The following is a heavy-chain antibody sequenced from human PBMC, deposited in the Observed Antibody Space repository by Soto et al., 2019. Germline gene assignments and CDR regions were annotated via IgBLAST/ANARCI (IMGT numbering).Heavy chain of an antibody. Sequence: GGSLRLSCAASGFTFSSYAMSWVRQAPGKGLEWVSAIGGSGGSTYYADSVKGRFTISRDNSKNTLYLQMKSLRAEDTAVYFCARDGADYDILTGYYDYYYHGMDVWGQGTTVTVSS. CDR1: GFTFSSYA. V-gene: IGHV3-23*01. CDR2: IGGSGGST. CDR3: ARDGADYDILTGYYDYYYHGMDV. J-gene: IGHJ6*02. D-gene: IGHD3-9*01.